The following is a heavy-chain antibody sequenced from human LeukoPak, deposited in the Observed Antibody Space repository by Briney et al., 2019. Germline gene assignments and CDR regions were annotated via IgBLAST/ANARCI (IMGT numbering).Heavy chain of an antibody. CDR2: INHSGST. V-gene: IGHV4-34*01. D-gene: IGHD1-26*01. J-gene: IGHJ4*02. Sequence: PSETLSLTCTVSGGSISSYYWSWIRQPPGKGLEWIGEINHSGSTNYNPSLKSRVTISVDTSKNQFSLKLSSVTAADTAVYYCARGTYSGSYYWGQGTLVTVSS. CDR1: GGSISSYY. CDR3: ARGTYSGSYY.